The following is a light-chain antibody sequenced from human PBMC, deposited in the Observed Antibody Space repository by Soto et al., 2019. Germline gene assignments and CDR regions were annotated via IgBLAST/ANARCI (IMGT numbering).Light chain of an antibody. CDR2: GAS. V-gene: IGKV3D-20*02. CDR3: QQRSNWPIT. Sequence: EIVLTHSPGTLSLSPGEVANLSFRSSQYLATSYVAWYQQRRGQDNRIIIYGASSRATGIPDRFSGSGSGTDFTLTISSLEPEDFAVYYCQQRSNWPITFGQGTRLEIK. CDR1: QYLATSY. J-gene: IGKJ5*01.